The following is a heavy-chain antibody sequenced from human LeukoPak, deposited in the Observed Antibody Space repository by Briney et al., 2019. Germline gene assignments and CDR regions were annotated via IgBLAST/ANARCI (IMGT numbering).Heavy chain of an antibody. Sequence: SETLSLTCAVYGGPFSGYYWSWIRQPPGKGLEWIGEINHSGSTNYNPSLKSRVTISVDTSKNQFSLKLSSVTAADTAVYYCARGGSTWIQLYDWFDPWGQGTLVTVSS. CDR3: ARGGSTWIQLYDWFDP. J-gene: IGHJ5*02. D-gene: IGHD5-18*01. CDR2: INHSGST. V-gene: IGHV4-34*01. CDR1: GGPFSGYY.